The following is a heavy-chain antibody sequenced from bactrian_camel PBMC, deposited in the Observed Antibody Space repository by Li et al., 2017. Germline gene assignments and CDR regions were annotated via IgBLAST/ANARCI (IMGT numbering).Heavy chain of an antibody. V-gene: IGHV3S68*01. CDR2: IADSDGST. CDR3: AADFRTVVAGCTFYDYTY. CDR1: PRATYGIYY. Sequence: QLVESGGGSVQAGRSLRLSCAASPRATYGIYYMAWFRQPTGKEREAVAFIADSDGSTRYADSVKGRFTISRDNAKSTLYLQLNSLRTEDTAMYFCAADFRTVVAGCTFYDYTYWGRGTQVTVS. J-gene: IGHJ4*01. D-gene: IGHD6*01.